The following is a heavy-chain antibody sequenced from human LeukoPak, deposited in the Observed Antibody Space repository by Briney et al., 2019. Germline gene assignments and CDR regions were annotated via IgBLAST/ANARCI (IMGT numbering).Heavy chain of an antibody. CDR1: GFTFSSYG. J-gene: IGHJ6*03. D-gene: IGHD3-9*01. CDR3: AKTGGDILTGYSMYMDV. V-gene: IGHV3-23*01. CDR2: ISGSGGST. Sequence: PGGSLRLSCAASGFTFSSYGMSWVRQAPGKGLEWVSAISGSGGSTYYADSVKGRFTISRDNSKNTLYLQMNSLRAEDTAVYYCAKTGGDILTGYSMYMDVWGKGTTVTISS.